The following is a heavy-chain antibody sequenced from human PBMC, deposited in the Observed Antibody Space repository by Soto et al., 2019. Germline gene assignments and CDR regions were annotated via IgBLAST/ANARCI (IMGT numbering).Heavy chain of an antibody. CDR1: GFTFSTYW. J-gene: IGHJ4*02. V-gene: IGHV3-7*01. CDR3: AREGHDYGSGYNY. CDR2: IKQDGSEK. D-gene: IGHD4-17*01. Sequence: GSLRLSCAASGFTFSTYWMSWVRQAPGKGLEWVANIKQDGSEKYYVDSVKGRFTVSRDNAKNSLYLQMNSLRAEDTAVYYCAREGHDYGSGYNYWRQGTLVTVSS.